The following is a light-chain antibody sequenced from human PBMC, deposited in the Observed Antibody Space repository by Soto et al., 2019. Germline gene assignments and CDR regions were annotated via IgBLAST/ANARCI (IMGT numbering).Light chain of an antibody. J-gene: IGKJ5*01. CDR2: GAS. CDR3: QQRHMWPIT. Sequence: PGERATLSCRASQRVSSNYLAWYQQKPGQAPRLLISGASSRAAGIPDRFSGSGSETDFTLTISRLEPEDSAVYYCQQRHMWPITFGQGTRLEIK. CDR1: QRVSSNY. V-gene: IGKV3D-20*02.